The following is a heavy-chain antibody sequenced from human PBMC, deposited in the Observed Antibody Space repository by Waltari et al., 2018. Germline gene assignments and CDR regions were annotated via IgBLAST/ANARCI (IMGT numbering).Heavy chain of an antibody. CDR3: AKDVRWYYFDY. Sequence: EVQLVASGGGLVQPGGSLRLSCAASGFTFSSYAMSWVRQAPGKGLEWVSAISGRGGSTYYAGSVKGRFTISRYNSKHTLDLQMNSLRAEDTAVYYCAKDVRWYYFDYWGQGTLVTVSS. D-gene: IGHD6-13*01. V-gene: IGHV3-23*04. CDR1: GFTFSSYA. J-gene: IGHJ4*02. CDR2: ISGRGGST.